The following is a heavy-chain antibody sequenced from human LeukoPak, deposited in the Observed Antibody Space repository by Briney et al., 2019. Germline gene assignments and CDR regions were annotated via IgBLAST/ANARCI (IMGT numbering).Heavy chain of an antibody. CDR1: GGSISSYY. V-gene: IGHV4-59*01. CDR2: IYYSGST. Sequence: PSETLSLTCTVSGGSISSYYWSWIRQPPGKGPEWIGYIYYSGSTNYNPSLKSRVTISVDTSKNQFSLKLSSVTAADTAVYYCARHEYSGSYYGLSWFDPWGQGTLVTVSS. D-gene: IGHD1-26*01. J-gene: IGHJ5*02. CDR3: ARHEYSGSYYGLSWFDP.